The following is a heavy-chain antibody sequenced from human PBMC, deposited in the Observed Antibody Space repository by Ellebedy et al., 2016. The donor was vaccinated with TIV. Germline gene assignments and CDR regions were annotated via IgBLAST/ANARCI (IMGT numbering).Heavy chain of an antibody. CDR2: VSYSGSP. CDR1: GGSVSSANYF. V-gene: IGHV4-61*01. D-gene: IGHD2-21*01. CDR3: ARDGRFCDAVCYSYFGF. J-gene: IGHJ4*02. Sequence: SETLSLXXTVSGGSVSSANYFWTWIRQAPGKGLEWIGSVSYSGSPNYNPSLKSRVTITGDSSKNQFSLRLNSVTAADTAVYYCARDGRFCDAVCYSYFGFWGRGTLVTVSS.